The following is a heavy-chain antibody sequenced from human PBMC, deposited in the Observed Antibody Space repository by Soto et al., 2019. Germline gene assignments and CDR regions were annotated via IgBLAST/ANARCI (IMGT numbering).Heavy chain of an antibody. CDR3: ARDYSSSQFWGYDAFDI. V-gene: IGHV3-48*02. CDR1: GFTFSSYG. CDR2: ISSDSSTI. D-gene: IGHD6-13*01. J-gene: IGHJ3*02. Sequence: GGSLRLSCAASGFTFSSYGMHWVRQAPGKGLEWVAYISSDSSTIYYADSVKGRFTISRDNAKNSLYLQMNSLRDEDTAVYYSARDYSSSQFWGYDAFDIWGQGTMVTVSS.